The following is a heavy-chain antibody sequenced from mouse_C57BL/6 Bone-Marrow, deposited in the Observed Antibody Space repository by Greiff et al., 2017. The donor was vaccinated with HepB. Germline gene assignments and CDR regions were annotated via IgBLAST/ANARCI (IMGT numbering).Heavy chain of an antibody. V-gene: IGHV1-82*01. CDR2: IYPGDGDT. CDR3: ARTDMITRKD. Sequence: QVQLQQSGPELVKPGASVKISCKASGYAFSSSWMNWVKQRPGKGLEWIGRIYPGDGDTNYNGKFKGKATLTADKSSSTAYMQLSSLTSEDSAVYYCARTDMITRKDWGQGTTLTVSS. D-gene: IGHD2-4*01. CDR1: GYAFSSSW. J-gene: IGHJ2*01.